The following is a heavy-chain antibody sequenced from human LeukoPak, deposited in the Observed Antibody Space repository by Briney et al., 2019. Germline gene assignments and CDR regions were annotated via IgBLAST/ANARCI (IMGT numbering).Heavy chain of an antibody. CDR3: ARGDYVWGSYASYYFDY. V-gene: IGHV3-7*01. CDR2: IKQDGSEK. J-gene: IGHJ4*02. CDR1: GFTFSSYW. Sequence: GGSLRLSCSASGFTFSSYWMSWVRQAPGKGLEWVANIKQDGSEKYYVASVKGRFTISRDNAKNSLYLQMNSLRAEDTAVYYCARGDYVWGSYASYYFDYWGQGTLVTVSS. D-gene: IGHD3-16*01.